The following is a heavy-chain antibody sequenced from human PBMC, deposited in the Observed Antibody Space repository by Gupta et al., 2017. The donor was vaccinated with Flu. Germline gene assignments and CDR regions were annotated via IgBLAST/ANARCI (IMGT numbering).Heavy chain of an antibody. CDR3: AKVPSSSPGEDYYYYYGMDV. V-gene: IGHV3-23*01. J-gene: IGHJ6*02. D-gene: IGHD6-13*01. Sequence: EVQLLESGGGLVQPGGSLRLSCAASGFTFSSYAMSWVRQASGKGLEWVSAISGSGGSTYYADSVKGRFTISRDNSKNTLYLQMNSLRAEDTAVYYCAKVPSSSPGEDYYYYYGMDVWGQGTTVTVSS. CDR2: ISGSGGST. CDR1: GFTFSSYA.